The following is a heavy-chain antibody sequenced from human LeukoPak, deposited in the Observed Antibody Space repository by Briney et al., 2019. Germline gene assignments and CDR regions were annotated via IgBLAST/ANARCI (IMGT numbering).Heavy chain of an antibody. V-gene: IGHV4-61*02. CDR3: ARAIAAAALYNWFDP. CDR1: GGSISSGSYY. Sequence: SETLSLTCTVSGGSISSGSYYWSWIRQPAGKGLEWIGRIYTSGSTNYNPSLKSRVTISVDTSKNQFSLKLSSVTAADTAVYYCARAIAAAALYNWFDPWGQGTLVTVSS. CDR2: IYTSGST. D-gene: IGHD6-13*01. J-gene: IGHJ5*02.